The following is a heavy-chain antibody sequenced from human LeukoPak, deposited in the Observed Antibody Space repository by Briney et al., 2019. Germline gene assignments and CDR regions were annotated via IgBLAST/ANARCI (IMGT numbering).Heavy chain of an antibody. V-gene: IGHV4-38-2*02. CDR1: GYSISSGYY. CDR2: IYHSGST. CDR3: ARVKVGATSTPNVALDY. D-gene: IGHD1-26*01. J-gene: IGHJ4*02. Sequence: SETLSLTCTVSGYSISSGYYWGWIRQPPGKGLEWIGSIYHSGSTYYNPSLKSRVTISVDTSKNQFSLKLSSVTAADTAVYYCARVKVGATSTPNVALDYWGQGTLVTVSS.